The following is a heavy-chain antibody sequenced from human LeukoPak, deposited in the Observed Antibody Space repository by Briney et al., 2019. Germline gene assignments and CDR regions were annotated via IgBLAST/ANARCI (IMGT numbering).Heavy chain of an antibody. CDR2: ISAYNGNT. V-gene: IGHV1-18*01. CDR1: GYTFTSYG. D-gene: IGHD6-6*01. Sequence: GASVKVSCKASGYTFTSYGISWVRQAPGQGLEWMGWISAYNGNTNYAQKLQGRDTMTTDTSTSTAYMELRSLRSDDTAVYYCARSSLYSSSSSFDYWGQGTLVTVSS. CDR3: ARSSLYSSSSSFDY. J-gene: IGHJ4*02.